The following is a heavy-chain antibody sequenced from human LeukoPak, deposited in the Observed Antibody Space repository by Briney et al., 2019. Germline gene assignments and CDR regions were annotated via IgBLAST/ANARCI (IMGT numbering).Heavy chain of an antibody. Sequence: GESLRPSCAASGFTFSSYSMGCVRQPPGNGLEWDSTISGRGGSVDYADSVKGRFIISRDNSKNTLYLQMNSLRAEDTAVYYCAKLPQVAGDGYNFDYWGQGTLATVSS. CDR2: ISGRGGSV. J-gene: IGHJ4*02. D-gene: IGHD5-24*01. CDR1: GFTFSSYS. V-gene: IGHV3-23*01. CDR3: AKLPQVAGDGYNFDY.